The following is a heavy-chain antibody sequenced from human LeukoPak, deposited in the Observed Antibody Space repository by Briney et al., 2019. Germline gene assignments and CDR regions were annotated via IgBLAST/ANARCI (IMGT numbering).Heavy chain of an antibody. CDR2: ISYDGSNK. J-gene: IGHJ4*02. CDR1: GFTFSSYA. D-gene: IGHD3-22*01. CDR3: ARGPDSFTMIVVGFDY. Sequence: GGSLRLSCAASGFTFSSYAMHWVRQAPGKGLEWVAVISYDGSNKYYADSVKGRFTISRDNSKNTLYLQMNSLRAEDTAVYYCARGPDSFTMIVVGFDYWGQGTLVTVSS. V-gene: IGHV3-30*04.